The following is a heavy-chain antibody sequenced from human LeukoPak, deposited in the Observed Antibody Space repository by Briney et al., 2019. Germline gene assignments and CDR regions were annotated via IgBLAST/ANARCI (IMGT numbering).Heavy chain of an antibody. D-gene: IGHD3-10*01. CDR2: ISLDGSET. CDR3: ARGVYGNFDS. CDR1: GFTFNQYS. Sequence: PGGSLRLSCAASGFTFNQYSMHWVRQGSGKGLAWVSRISLDGSETDYADSVKGRFTVSRDNAKNTVYLQMNRLRVDDTAVYYCARGVYGNFDSWGQGILVTVSS. J-gene: IGHJ4*02. V-gene: IGHV3-74*01.